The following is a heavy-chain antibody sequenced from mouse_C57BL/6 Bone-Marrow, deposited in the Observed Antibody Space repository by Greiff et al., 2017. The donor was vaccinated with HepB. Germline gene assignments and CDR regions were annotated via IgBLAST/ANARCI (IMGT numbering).Heavy chain of an antibody. V-gene: IGHV5-9-1*02. CDR2: ISSGGDYI. D-gene: IGHD1-1*01. CDR1: GFTFSSYA. Sequence: EVMLVESGEGLVKPGGSLKLSCAASGFTFSSYAMSWVRQTPEKRLEWVAYISSGGDYIYYADTVKGRFTISSDNARNTLYLQMSSLKSEDTAMYYCTRVGGSSQYYFDYWGQGTTLTVSS. CDR3: TRVGGSSQYYFDY. J-gene: IGHJ2*01.